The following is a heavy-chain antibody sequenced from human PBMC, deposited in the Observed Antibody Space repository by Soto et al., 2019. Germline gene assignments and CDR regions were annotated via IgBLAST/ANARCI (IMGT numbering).Heavy chain of an antibody. V-gene: IGHV1-69*06. D-gene: IGHD6-13*01. CDR2: IIPIFGTA. CDR1: GGTFSSYA. Sequence: GASVKVSCKVSGGTFSSYAISWVRQAPGQGLEWMGGIIPIFGTANYAQKFQGRVTITADKSTSTAYMELSSLRSEDTAVYYCARDAGYSSSWFDYWGQGTLVTVSS. J-gene: IGHJ4*02. CDR3: ARDAGYSSSWFDY.